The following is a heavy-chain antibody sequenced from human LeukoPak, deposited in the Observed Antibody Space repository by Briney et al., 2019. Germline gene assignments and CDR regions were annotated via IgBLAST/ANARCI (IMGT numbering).Heavy chain of an antibody. CDR3: ARIDTLGLLLDY. CDR1: GFTFSSYS. CDR2: ISSSSSYI. Sequence: GGSLRLSCAASGFTFSSYSMNWVRQAPGKGLEWVSSISSSSSYIYYADSVKGRFTISRDNAKNSLYLQMNSLRAEDTAVYYCARIDTLGLLLDYWGQGTLVTVSS. J-gene: IGHJ4*02. D-gene: IGHD2-15*01. V-gene: IGHV3-21*01.